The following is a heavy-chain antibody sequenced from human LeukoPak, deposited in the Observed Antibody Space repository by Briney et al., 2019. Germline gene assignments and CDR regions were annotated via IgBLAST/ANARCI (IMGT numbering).Heavy chain of an antibody. D-gene: IGHD3-10*01. J-gene: IGHJ4*02. V-gene: IGHV3-23*01. CDR3: AKVSYYGSGSSPAYFDY. CDR1: GFTFSSYA. Sequence: GGSLRLSCAASGFTFSSYAMSWVRQAPGKGVEWVSAISGSGGSTYYADSVKGRFTISRDNAKNTVYLQMNSLRAEDTAVYYCAKVSYYGSGSSPAYFDYWGQGTLVTVSS. CDR2: ISGSGGST.